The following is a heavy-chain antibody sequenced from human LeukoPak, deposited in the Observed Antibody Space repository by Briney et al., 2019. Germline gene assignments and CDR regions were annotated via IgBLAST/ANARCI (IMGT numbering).Heavy chain of an antibody. V-gene: IGHV3-48*04. CDR3: VRAGYSSSWYGAFDI. D-gene: IGHD6-13*01. J-gene: IGHJ3*02. CDR2: ISSSSSTI. CDR1: GFTFSNYS. Sequence: PGGSLRLSCAASGFTFSNYSMNWVRQAPGKGLEWVSYISSSSSTIYYADSVKGRFTISRDNAKNSLYLQMNSLRAEDTAVYYCVRAGYSSSWYGAFDIWGQGTMVTVSS.